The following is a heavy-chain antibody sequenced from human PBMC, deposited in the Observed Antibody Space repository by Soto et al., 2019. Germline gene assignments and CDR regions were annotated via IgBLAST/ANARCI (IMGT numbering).Heavy chain of an antibody. CDR2: IYSGGTT. D-gene: IGHD6-13*01. CDR1: GFTVSNNY. V-gene: IGHV3-53*01. J-gene: IGHJ4*02. Sequence: GGSLRLSCAASGFTVSNNYMRWVRQAPGKGLEWVSLIYSGGTTHYADSVKGRFTISRDNSKNTLYLQMNSLRVEDTAVYYCARNPPGIVASGAGGWGQGTLVTVSS. CDR3: ARNPPGIVASGAGG.